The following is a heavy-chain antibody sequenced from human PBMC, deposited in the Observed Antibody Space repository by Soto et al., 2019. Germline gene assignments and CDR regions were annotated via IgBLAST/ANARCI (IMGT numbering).Heavy chain of an antibody. CDR3: ARDGGYCSSTSCPFDYYYYYGMDV. CDR2: IIPIFGTA. CDR1: GGTFSSYA. D-gene: IGHD2-2*01. V-gene: IGHV1-69*06. Sequence: QVQLVQSGAEVKKPGSSVKVSCKASGGTFSSYAISWVRQAPGQGLEWMGGIIPIFGTANYAQKFQGRVTITADKSTSTAYMELSSLRSEDTAVYYCARDGGYCSSTSCPFDYYYYYGMDVWGQGTTVTVSS. J-gene: IGHJ6*02.